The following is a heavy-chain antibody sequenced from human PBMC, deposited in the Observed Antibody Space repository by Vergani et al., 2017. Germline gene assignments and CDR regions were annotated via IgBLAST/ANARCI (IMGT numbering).Heavy chain of an antibody. Sequence: EVQLLESGGNLVQPGGSPRLSCAASGFTFTNFAMTWVRQAPGEGLEWVSGIKSDGRTSYAESVRGRFTISRDTSRNAVYLQMNILRVEDTGVYYCTRSECSGTTCYGHYFDLWGHGILVTVSS. CDR1: GFTFTNFA. CDR3: TRSECSGTTCYGHYFDL. J-gene: IGHJ4*01. V-gene: IGHV3-66*02. D-gene: IGHD2-15*01. CDR2: IKSDGRT.